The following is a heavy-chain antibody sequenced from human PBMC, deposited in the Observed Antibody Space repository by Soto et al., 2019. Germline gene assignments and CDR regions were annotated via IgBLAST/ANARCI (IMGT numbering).Heavy chain of an antibody. V-gene: IGHV3-9*01. D-gene: IGHD3-10*01. CDR2: MSWNSVSI. CDR3: AKDMENGYNPYYHDGMYV. CDR1: GLNFNDYG. J-gene: IGHJ6*02. Sequence: GGSLRLSCAASGLNFNDYGMHWVRQGPGKGLEWGSSMSWNSVSIGYADPVKGRFTISRDNAKKSLYLQMNHRGAQDQALYYCAKDMENGYNPYYHDGMYVRGQGTTGTVSS.